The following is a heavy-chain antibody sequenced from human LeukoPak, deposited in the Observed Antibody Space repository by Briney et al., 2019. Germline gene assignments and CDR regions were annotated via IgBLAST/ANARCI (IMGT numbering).Heavy chain of an antibody. V-gene: IGHV3-64D*06. CDR1: GFTFSNYG. D-gene: IGHD4/OR15-4a*01. J-gene: IGHJ4*02. CDR3: VKRLNNYFDY. CDR2: ISSNGGST. Sequence: GRSLRLSCAASGFTFSNYGIHWVRQAPGKGLEFVSGISSNGGSTYYADSVKARFTMSRDNSKNALYLQMTSLRAEDTAVYYCVKRLNNYFDYWGQGTLVTVSS.